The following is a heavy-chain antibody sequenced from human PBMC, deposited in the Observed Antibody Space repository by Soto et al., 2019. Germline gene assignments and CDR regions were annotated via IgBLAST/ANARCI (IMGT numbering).Heavy chain of an antibody. Sequence: EVQLVESGGVVVQPGGSLRLSCAASGFTFDDYTMHWVRQAPGKGLEWVSLISWDGGSTYYADSVKGRFTISRDNSKNSLYLQMNSLRTEDTALYYCAKGETAMVIVEYFQPWGEGTLVTVSS. J-gene: IGHJ1*01. D-gene: IGHD5-18*01. CDR1: GFTFDDYT. V-gene: IGHV3-43*01. CDR3: AKGETAMVIVEYFQP. CDR2: ISWDGGST.